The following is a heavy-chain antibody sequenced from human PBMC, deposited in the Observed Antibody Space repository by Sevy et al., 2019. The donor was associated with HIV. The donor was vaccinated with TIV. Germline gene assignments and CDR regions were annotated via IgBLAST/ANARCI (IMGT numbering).Heavy chain of an antibody. CDR2: LIGGGSRT. CDR1: GSPFSNYA. D-gene: IGHD2-8*02. Sequence: GGSLRLSCAASGSPFSNYAMSWVRQAPGKGLEWVSTLIGGGSRTYYADSVTGRFIISRDTSGNTLYLQMNSLRAEDTAIYYCAKRRVQSGLSGGGANFGMDVCGRGTTVTVSS. V-gene: IGHV3-23*01. CDR3: AKRRVQSGLSGGGANFGMDV. J-gene: IGHJ6*02.